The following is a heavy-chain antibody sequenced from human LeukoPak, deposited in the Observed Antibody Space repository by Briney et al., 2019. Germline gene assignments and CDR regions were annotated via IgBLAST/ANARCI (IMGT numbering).Heavy chain of an antibody. D-gene: IGHD2-15*01. J-gene: IGHJ3*02. CDR2: IYYSGST. CDR3: ARSLGGAFDI. V-gene: IGHV4-59*01. CDR1: GGSISSYY. Sequence: SETLSLTCTVSGGSISSYYWSWIRQPPGKGLEWIGYIYYSGSTNYNPSLKRRVTISVDTSKNQFSLKLSSVTAEDTAVYYCARSLGGAFDIWGQGTMVTVSS.